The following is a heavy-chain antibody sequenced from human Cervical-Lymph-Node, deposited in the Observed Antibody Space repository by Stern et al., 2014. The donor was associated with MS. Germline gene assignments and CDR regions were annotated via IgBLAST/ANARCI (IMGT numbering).Heavy chain of an antibody. CDR1: GFSFRNYY. CDR2: IRSSGDHI. V-gene: IGHV3-11*01. D-gene: IGHD3-10*01. J-gene: IGHJ4*02. Sequence: VQLVESGGGLVKPGGSLRLSCAASGFSFRNYYMSWIRQAPGKGLEWVSYIRSSGDHIDYADSVKGRFTISRDNAKNSLYLQMNSLRADDTAIYYCVRADGSTDDYWGQGTLVTVSS. CDR3: VRADGSTDDY.